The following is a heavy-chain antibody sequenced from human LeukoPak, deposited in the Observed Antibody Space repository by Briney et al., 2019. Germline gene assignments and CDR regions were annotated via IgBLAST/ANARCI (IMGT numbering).Heavy chain of an antibody. Sequence: PGGSLRLSCAASGFTFSSYGMNWVRQSPGKGLEWVSSITSSSSLISYADSLKARFTISRDNDKNSLYLRMNSLRAEDTAVYYCARDQIEVAVNQYYYQYGMDVWGQGTTVTVSS. J-gene: IGHJ6*02. D-gene: IGHD6-19*01. CDR1: GFTFSSYG. V-gene: IGHV3-21*01. CDR2: ITSSSSLI. CDR3: ARDQIEVAVNQYYYQYGMDV.